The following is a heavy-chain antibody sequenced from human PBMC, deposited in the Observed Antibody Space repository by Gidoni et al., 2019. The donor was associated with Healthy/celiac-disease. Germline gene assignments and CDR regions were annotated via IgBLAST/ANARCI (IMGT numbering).Heavy chain of an antibody. CDR1: GFSLSTSGMR. V-gene: IGHV2-70*04. CDR3: ARIYSYGTGADVYLHMDV. Sequence: QVTLKESGPALVKPTQTLTLTCTFSGFSLSTSGMRVSWIRQPPGKALEWLARIDWDDDKFYSTSLKTRLTISKDTSKNQVVLTMTNMDPVDTATYYCARIYSYGTGADVYLHMDVWGQGTTVTVSS. CDR2: IDWDDDK. D-gene: IGHD5-18*01. J-gene: IGHJ6*02.